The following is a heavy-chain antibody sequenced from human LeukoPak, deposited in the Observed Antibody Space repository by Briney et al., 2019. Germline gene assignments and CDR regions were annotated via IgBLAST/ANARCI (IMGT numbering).Heavy chain of an antibody. Sequence: PGGSLRLSCTASGFTFTTYSMDWVRQAPGKGLEWVSSIDNSGTYIYYADSVKGRFTISRDNSKNSLYLQMNSLRAEDTAVYYCARLGLGKTGARYYYYMDVWGKGTTVTISS. CDR3: ARLGLGKTGARYYYYMDV. V-gene: IGHV3-21*01. D-gene: IGHD7-27*01. CDR2: IDNSGTYI. J-gene: IGHJ6*03. CDR1: GFTFTTYS.